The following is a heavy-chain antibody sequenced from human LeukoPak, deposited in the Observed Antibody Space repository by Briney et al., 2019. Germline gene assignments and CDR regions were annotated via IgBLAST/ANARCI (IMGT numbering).Heavy chain of an antibody. CDR1: GFSFSDYY. CDR2: ISSSSSYT. D-gene: IGHD6-13*01. CDR3: ARDGKAAAVDAFDI. Sequence: GGSLRLSCAVSGFSFSDYYMSWIRQDPGKGLEWVSYISSSSSYTNYADSVKGRFTISRDNAKNSLYLQINSLRAEDTAVYYCARDGKAAAVDAFDIWGQGTMVTVSS. V-gene: IGHV3-11*06. J-gene: IGHJ3*02.